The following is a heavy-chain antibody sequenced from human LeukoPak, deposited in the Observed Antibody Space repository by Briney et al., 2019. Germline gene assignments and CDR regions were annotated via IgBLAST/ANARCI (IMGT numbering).Heavy chain of an antibody. V-gene: IGHV1-18*01. CDR3: ATEGYTAMVPPSYGMDV. D-gene: IGHD5-18*01. Sequence: GASVKVSCKASGYTFTSYGISWVRQAPGQGLEWMGWISAYNGNTNYAQKLQGRVTMTEDTSTDTAYMELSSLRSEDTAVYYCATEGYTAMVPPSYGMDVWGQGTTVTVSS. J-gene: IGHJ6*02. CDR1: GYTFTSYG. CDR2: ISAYNGNT.